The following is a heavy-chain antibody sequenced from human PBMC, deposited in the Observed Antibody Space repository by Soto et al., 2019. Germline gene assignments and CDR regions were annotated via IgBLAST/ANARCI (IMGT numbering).Heavy chain of an antibody. CDR3: AKETSCYEIDS. J-gene: IGHJ4*02. CDR2: VAYDGVTE. V-gene: IGHV3-30*04. Sequence: QAQLVESGGGVVQPGRSLRLSCAASGFIFSGYAMHWVRQSPGKGLEWVAVVAYDGVTEYYADSEKGRFTISRDKSQNTLYLQTNSLRPEDAAIYYCAKETSCYEIDSWGQGTLVTVSS. D-gene: IGHD2-2*01. CDR1: GFIFSGYA.